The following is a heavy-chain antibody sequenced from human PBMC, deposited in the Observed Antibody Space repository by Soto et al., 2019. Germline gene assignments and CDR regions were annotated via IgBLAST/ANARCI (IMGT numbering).Heavy chain of an antibody. V-gene: IGHV3-20*04. J-gene: IGHJ4*02. CDR2: ISWNGVSP. CDR3: ARDNSDYDLDY. CDR1: RFTFHDYG. Sequence: EVQLVESGGGVVRPGGSLRLSCAASRFTFHDYGMNWVRQAPGKGLEWVSGISWNGVSPGYADSVKGRFTISRDNAKKSLYLQMNNLRPEDTALYYCARDNSDYDLDYWGQGTLVTVSS. D-gene: IGHD5-12*01.